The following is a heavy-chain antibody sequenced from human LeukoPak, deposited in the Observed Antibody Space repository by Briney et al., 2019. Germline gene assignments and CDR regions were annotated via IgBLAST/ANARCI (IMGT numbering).Heavy chain of an antibody. J-gene: IGHJ4*02. CDR2: IRYDGSNK. D-gene: IGHD3-3*01. CDR3: AKDRVLRFLEWLLSAFDY. V-gene: IGHV3-30*02. CDR1: GFTFSSYG. Sequence: PGGSLRLSCAASGFTFSSYGMHWVRQAPGRGLEWVAFIRYDGSNKYYADSVKGRFTISRDNSKNTLYLQMNSLRAEDTAVYYCAKDRVLRFLEWLLSAFDYWGQGTLVTVSS.